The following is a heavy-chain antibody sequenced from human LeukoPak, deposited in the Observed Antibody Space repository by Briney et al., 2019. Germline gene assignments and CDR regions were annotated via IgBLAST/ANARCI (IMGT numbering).Heavy chain of an antibody. CDR1: GFTFSSYA. J-gene: IGHJ4*02. CDR2: ISGSGGST. D-gene: IGHD6-13*01. Sequence: EGSLRLSCAASGFTFSSYAMSWVRQAPGKGLEWVSAISGSGGSTYYADSVKGRFTISRDNSKNTLYLQMNSLRAEDTAVYYCAKDPESAAAVYYFDYWGQGTLVTVSS. V-gene: IGHV3-23*01. CDR3: AKDPESAAAVYYFDY.